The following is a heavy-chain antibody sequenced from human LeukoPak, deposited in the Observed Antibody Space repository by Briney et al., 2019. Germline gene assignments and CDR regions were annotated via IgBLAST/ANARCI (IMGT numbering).Heavy chain of an antibody. CDR1: GGTFSSYA. CDR3: ARGTVGTATKSSDAFDI. D-gene: IGHD4-23*01. V-gene: IGHV1-69*06. J-gene: IGHJ3*02. Sequence: SVKVSCKASGGTFSSYAISWVRQAPGQGLEWMGGIIPIFGTANYAQKFQGRVTITADKSTSIAYMELSSLRSEDTAVYYCARGTVGTATKSSDAFDIWGQGTMVTVSS. CDR2: IIPIFGTA.